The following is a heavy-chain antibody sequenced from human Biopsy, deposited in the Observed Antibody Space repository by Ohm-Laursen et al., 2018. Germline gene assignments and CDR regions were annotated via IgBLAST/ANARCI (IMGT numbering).Heavy chain of an antibody. D-gene: IGHD2-21*02. CDR3: ARDDAVTVIRGLYY. CDR1: GGSISSYY. J-gene: IGHJ4*02. Sequence: GTLSLTWTVSGGSISSYYWNWIRQPPGKGLKWIGYIYYSGTTGYSPSLKSRVTISIDKSKNQFSLKLSSVTAEDTAVYYCARDDAVTVIRGLYYWGQGALVTVSS. V-gene: IGHV4-59*01. CDR2: IYYSGTT.